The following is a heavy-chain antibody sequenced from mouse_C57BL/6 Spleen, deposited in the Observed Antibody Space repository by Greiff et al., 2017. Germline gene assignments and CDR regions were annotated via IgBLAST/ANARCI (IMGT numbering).Heavy chain of an antibody. CDR2: IDPSDSYT. CDR3: ERGGGSRDYAMDY. D-gene: IGHD1-1*01. CDR1: GYTFTSYW. Sequence: QVQLQQPGAELVKPGASVKLSCKASGYTFTSYWMQWVKQRPGQGLEWIGEIDPSDSYTNYNQKFKGKATLTVDTSSSTAYMQLSSLTSEDSAVYYCERGGGSRDYAMDYWGQGISVTVSS. V-gene: IGHV1-50*01. J-gene: IGHJ4*01.